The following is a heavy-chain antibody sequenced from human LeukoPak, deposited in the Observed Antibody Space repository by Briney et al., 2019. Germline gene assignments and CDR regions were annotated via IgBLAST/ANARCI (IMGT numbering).Heavy chain of an antibody. D-gene: IGHD3-10*01. CDR3: TRGREIHGGSDTKLDDY. CDR1: GYSFTDYY. Sequence: ASVKVSCKASGYSFTDYYMHWVRQAPGQGLEWMGWISPRSGDTSYAQKFQGRVTMTRDTSINTVDMDLSGLTSDDTAVFYCTRGREIHGGSDTKLDDYWGQGTLVTVSS. CDR2: ISPRSGDT. J-gene: IGHJ4*02. V-gene: IGHV1-2*02.